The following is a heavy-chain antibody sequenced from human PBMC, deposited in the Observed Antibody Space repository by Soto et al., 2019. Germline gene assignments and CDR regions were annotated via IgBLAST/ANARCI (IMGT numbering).Heavy chain of an antibody. CDR2: IIPIFGTA. V-gene: IGHV1-69*13. J-gene: IGHJ6*02. Sequence: ASVNLSCKAAGGTFSSYAISWVRQAPGQGLEWMGGIIPIFGTANYAQKFQGRVTITADESTSTAYMELSSLRSEDTAVYYCARGGSGGPHDSSGYPYYYYGNAVWGQGTTVTVSS. CDR3: ARGGSGGPHDSSGYPYYYYGNAV. CDR1: GGTFSSYA. D-gene: IGHD3-22*01.